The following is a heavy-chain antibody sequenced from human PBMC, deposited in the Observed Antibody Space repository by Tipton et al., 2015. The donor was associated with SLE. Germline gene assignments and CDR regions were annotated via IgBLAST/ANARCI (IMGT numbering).Heavy chain of an antibody. CDR3: ARGSSYYVY. Sequence: TLSLTCSVSGGSISSGGYYWSWIRQHPGKGLEWIGYIYYSGSTNYNPSLQSRVTISVDTSKNQFSLKVSSVTAADTAVYYCARGSSYYVYWGQGTLVTVSS. J-gene: IGHJ4*02. V-gene: IGHV4-31*03. CDR2: IYYSGST. CDR1: GGSISSGGYY. D-gene: IGHD1-26*01.